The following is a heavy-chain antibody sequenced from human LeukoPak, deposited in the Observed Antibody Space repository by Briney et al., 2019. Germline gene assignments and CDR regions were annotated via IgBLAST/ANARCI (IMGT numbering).Heavy chain of an antibody. CDR1: GFTFSSYW. CDR2: INHSGST. D-gene: IGHD5-18*01. Sequence: PGGSLRLSCAASGFTFSSYWMSWVRQPPGKGLEWIGEINHSGSTNYNPSLKSRVTISVDASKNQFSLKLSSVTAADTAVYYCARPRGYSSGLFAIRGHASDIWGQGTKVTVS. J-gene: IGHJ3*02. CDR3: ARPRGYSSGLFAIRGHASDI. V-gene: IGHV4-34*01.